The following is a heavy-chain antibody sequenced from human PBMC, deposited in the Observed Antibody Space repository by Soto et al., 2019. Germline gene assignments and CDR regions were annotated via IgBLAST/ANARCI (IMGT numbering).Heavy chain of an antibody. CDR2: IYWDADK. J-gene: IGHJ4*02. Sequence: QITLKESSPTLVKPTQTLTLTCTFSGFSLSTSGVGVGWIRQPPGEALEWLALIYWDADKRYSPSLKSRLTITKDTSKNQVVLTMTNMDPVDTATYYCAHRRILRFLEWLPSTFDYWGQGTLVTVSS. CDR1: GFSLSTSGVG. V-gene: IGHV2-5*02. CDR3: AHRRILRFLEWLPSTFDY. D-gene: IGHD3-3*01.